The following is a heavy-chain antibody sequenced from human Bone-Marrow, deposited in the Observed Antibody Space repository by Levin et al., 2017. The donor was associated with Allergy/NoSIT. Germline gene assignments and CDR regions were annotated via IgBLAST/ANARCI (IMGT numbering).Heavy chain of an antibody. CDR1: GGSFSGYY. J-gene: IGHJ5*02. V-gene: IGHV4-34*01. CDR3: ARDHSGIYGSGSYRFDP. CDR2: INHSGST. Sequence: PSETLSLTCAVYGGSFSGYYWSWIRQPPGKGLEWIGEINHSGSTNYNPSLKSRVTISVDTSKNQFSLKLSSVTAADTAVYYCARDHSGIYGSGSYRFDPWGQGTLVTVSS. D-gene: IGHD3-10*01.